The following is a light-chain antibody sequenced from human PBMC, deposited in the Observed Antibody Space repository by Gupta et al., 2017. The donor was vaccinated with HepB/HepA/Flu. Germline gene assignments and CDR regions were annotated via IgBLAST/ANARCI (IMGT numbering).Light chain of an antibody. CDR3: QQNNNYSQT. Sequence: DIHTTQPPSTPSASVGDRVTITCRASQNINVWLAWYQQKPGEAPKLLIYKASSLESGVPSRFSGSGSGTEFTLTISSLQPDDFATYYCQQNNNYSQTLGQGTRVEIK. V-gene: IGKV1-5*03. CDR1: QNINVW. J-gene: IGKJ1*01. CDR2: KAS.